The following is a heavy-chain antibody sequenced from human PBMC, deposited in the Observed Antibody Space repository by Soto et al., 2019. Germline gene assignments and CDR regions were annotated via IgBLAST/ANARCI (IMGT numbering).Heavy chain of an antibody. CDR2: IIPIFGKA. CDR1: GGTFSSYA. V-gene: IGHV1-69*01. Sequence: QVQVVKSGAEVQKPGSSVKVSCKASGGTFSSYAISWVRQAHGQGLEWMGGIIPIFGKANYPQKFQGRVTITADESTSTAYMELSSLRSEDTAVYYCARANSGYSIHWAFDIWGQGTMVTVSS. J-gene: IGHJ3*02. D-gene: IGHD3-22*01. CDR3: ARANSGYSIHWAFDI.